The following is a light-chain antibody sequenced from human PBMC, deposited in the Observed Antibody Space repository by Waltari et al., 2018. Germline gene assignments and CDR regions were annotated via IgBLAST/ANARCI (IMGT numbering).Light chain of an antibody. Sequence: QSALTQTATVSGSPGQSITISCTGTSSDIGTYNLVSWYQQHPGKAPTLIIYDVNKRPSGVSNSYSGSQSGNTASLTISGLQAADEADYYCCSYAGSAISVFGGGPKVTVL. V-gene: IGLV2-23*02. J-gene: IGLJ3*02. CDR2: DVN. CDR1: SSDIGTYNL. CDR3: CSYAGSAISV.